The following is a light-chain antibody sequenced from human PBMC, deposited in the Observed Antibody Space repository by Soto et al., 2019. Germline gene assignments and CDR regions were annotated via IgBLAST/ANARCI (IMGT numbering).Light chain of an antibody. CDR3: CSYTTSNTRQIV. CDR1: SSGVGGYNY. V-gene: IGLV2-14*03. CDR2: DVS. J-gene: IGLJ1*01. Sequence: QPVLTRCASGSGSRGQSMTISCTGTSSGVGGYNYVSWYQHHPGKSPKLMIYDVSNRPSGVSNRFSGSKSGTTASLTLSGLQPEDEADYYCCSYTTSNTRQIVFGTGTKVTVL.